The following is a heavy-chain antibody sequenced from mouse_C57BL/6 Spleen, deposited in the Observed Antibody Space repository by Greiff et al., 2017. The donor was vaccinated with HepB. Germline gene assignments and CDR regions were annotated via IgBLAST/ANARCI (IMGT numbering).Heavy chain of an antibody. V-gene: IGHV1-54*01. CDR1: GYAFTNYL. Sequence: VQLQQSGAELVRPGTSVKVSCKASGYAFTNYLIEWVKQRPGQGLEWIGVINPGRGGTNYNEKFKGKATLTADKSSSTAYMQLSSLTSEDSAVYFCARSGVGYYWFAFWGQGTLVTVSA. CDR2: INPGRGGT. D-gene: IGHD2-3*01. CDR3: ARSGVGYYWFAF. J-gene: IGHJ3*01.